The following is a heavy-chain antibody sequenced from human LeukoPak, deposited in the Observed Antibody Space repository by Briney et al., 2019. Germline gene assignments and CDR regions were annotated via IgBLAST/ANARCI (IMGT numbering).Heavy chain of an antibody. D-gene: IGHD4-17*01. Sequence: PSETLSLTCTVSGGSISSSSYYWGWIRQPPGKGLEWIGSIYYSGDTYYNPSLKSRVTISVDTSKNQFSLKLSSVTAADTAVYYCARHSGMTTVTAYLDCWGQGTLVTVFS. CDR2: IYYSGDT. CDR1: GGSISSSSYY. CDR3: ARHSGMTTVTAYLDC. V-gene: IGHV4-39*01. J-gene: IGHJ4*02.